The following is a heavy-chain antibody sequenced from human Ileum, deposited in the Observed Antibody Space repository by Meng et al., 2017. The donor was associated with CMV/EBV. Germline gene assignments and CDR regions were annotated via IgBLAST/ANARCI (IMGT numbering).Heavy chain of an antibody. Sequence: GVLKISCAASGFTFSNYDMHWVRQATGKGLEWVSIIGAAGDTYYPDSVKGRFTISRENAKNSLYLQMNSLRAGDTAVYYCARKGGSPRAGAYDIWGQGTMVTVSS. CDR1: GFTFSNYD. CDR2: IGAAGDT. V-gene: IGHV3-13*01. D-gene: IGHD6-13*01. J-gene: IGHJ3*02. CDR3: ARKGGSPRAGAYDI.